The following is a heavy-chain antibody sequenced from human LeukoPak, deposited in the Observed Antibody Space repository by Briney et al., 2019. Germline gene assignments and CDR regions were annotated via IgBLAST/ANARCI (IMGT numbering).Heavy chain of an antibody. CDR1: GGSISSGDNY. V-gene: IGHV4-30-4*08. CDR3: ARHPGGSSFDY. J-gene: IGHJ4*03. CDR2: IYYSGST. D-gene: IGHD2-8*02. Sequence: SQTLSLTCTVSGGSISSGDNYWSWIRQPPGKGLEWIGYIYYSGSTYYNPSLKSRVTISVDTSKNQFSLKLSSVTAADTALYFCARHPGGSSFDYWGQGTLVTVSS.